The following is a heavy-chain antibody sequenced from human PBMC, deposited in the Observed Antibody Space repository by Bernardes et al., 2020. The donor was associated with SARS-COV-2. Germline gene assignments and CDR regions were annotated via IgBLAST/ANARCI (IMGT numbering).Heavy chain of an antibody. CDR1: GFTFSGYG. Sequence: GGSLRLSCAASGFTFSGYGMNWVRQAPGKGLEWVSSISSSSTYIYYADSVKGRFTISRDNAKNSLYLQMNSLRAEDTAVYYCARALRFLEWFPGEHAFDIWGQGTMVTVSS. CDR3: ARALRFLEWFPGEHAFDI. J-gene: IGHJ3*02. D-gene: IGHD3-3*01. CDR2: ISSSSTYI. V-gene: IGHV3-21*01.